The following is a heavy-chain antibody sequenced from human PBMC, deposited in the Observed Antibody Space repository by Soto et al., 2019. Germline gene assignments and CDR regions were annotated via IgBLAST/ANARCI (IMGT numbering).Heavy chain of an antibody. D-gene: IGHD2-21*02. J-gene: IGHJ3*02. CDR3: ARDAPEYGGNSGVVGCAFDI. CDR2: IYYSGST. Sequence: QVQLQESGPGLVKPSQTLSLTCTVSGGSISSGGYYWSWIRQHPGKGLEWIGYIYYSGSTYYNPSLKSRVTISVDTSKNQFSLKLSSVTAADTAVYYCARDAPEYGGNSGVVGCAFDIWGQGTMVTVSS. CDR1: GGSISSGGYY. V-gene: IGHV4-31*03.